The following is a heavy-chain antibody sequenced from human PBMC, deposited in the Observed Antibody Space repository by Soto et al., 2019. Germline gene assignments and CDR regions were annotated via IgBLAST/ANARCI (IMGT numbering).Heavy chain of an antibody. J-gene: IGHJ4*02. V-gene: IGHV3-23*01. D-gene: IGHD1-1*01. CDR1: GLTLSSYG. CDR3: AKEGIGLEPFDY. Sequence: GSLRLSCAASGLTLSSYGMHWVRQAPGKGLEWVAAISGSGGSTYYADSVKGRFTISRDNSKNTLYPQMNSLRAEDTAVYYCAKEGIGLEPFDYWGQGTLVTVSS. CDR2: ISGSGGST.